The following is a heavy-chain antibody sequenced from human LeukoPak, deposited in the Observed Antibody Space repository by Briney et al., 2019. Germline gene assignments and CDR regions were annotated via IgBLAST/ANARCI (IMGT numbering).Heavy chain of an antibody. Sequence: PGGSLRLSCAASGFTFSSYGMHWVRQAPGKGLEWVAVIWYDGSNKYYADSVKGRFTISRDNSKNTLYLQMNSLRAEDTAVYYCARRSSWYEAPGDHFDYWGQGTLVTVSS. V-gene: IGHV3-33*01. CDR1: GFTFSSYG. CDR2: IWYDGSNK. J-gene: IGHJ4*02. D-gene: IGHD6-13*01. CDR3: ARRSSWYEAPGDHFDY.